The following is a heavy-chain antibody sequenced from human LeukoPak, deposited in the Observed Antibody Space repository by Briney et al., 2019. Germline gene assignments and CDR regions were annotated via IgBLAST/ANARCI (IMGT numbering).Heavy chain of an antibody. D-gene: IGHD1-26*01. CDR1: GGSISSGSYY. J-gene: IGHJ3*02. CDR2: IYTSGST. V-gene: IGHV4-61*02. CDR3: ASFELGGSYFDAFDI. Sequence: SQTLSLTCTVSGGSISSGSYYWSWIRQPAGKGLEWIGRIYTSGSTNYNPSLKSRVTISVDTSKNQFSLKLSSVTAADTAVYYCASFELGGSYFDAFDIWGQGTMVTVSS.